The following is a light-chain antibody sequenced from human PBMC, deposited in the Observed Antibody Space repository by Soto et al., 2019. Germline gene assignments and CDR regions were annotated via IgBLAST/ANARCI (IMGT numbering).Light chain of an antibody. Sequence: DIQMTQSPSSLSASVGDRVTITCRASQGIRYALGWYQQKPGTAPKRLIYGAYILQNGVPSRFGGSGSGTEVTLTISSLQPEDFATYYCLQYNSPPLTFGQGTKVEI. CDR3: LQYNSPPLT. J-gene: IGKJ1*01. CDR1: QGIRYA. CDR2: GAY. V-gene: IGKV1-17*01.